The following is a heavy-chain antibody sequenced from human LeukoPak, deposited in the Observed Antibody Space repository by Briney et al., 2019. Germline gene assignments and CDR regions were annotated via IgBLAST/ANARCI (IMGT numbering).Heavy chain of an antibody. V-gene: IGHV5-10-1*01. J-gene: IGHJ6*04. CDR1: GYSFTSYW. CDR3: ARLALPCSGGSCYYYGMDV. CDR2: FYPSASYT. D-gene: IGHD2-15*01. Sequence: GESLKISCKGSGYSFTSYWISWVRQMPGKVLEWMGRFYPSASYTNHSPSFQGHVTISADKSISTAYLQWSSLKASDTAMYYCARLALPCSGGSCYYYGMDVWGKGTTVTVSS.